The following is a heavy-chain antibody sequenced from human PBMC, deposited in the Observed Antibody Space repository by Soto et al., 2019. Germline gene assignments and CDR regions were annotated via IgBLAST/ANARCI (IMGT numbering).Heavy chain of an antibody. D-gene: IGHD2-2*01. V-gene: IGHV1-69*08. J-gene: IGHJ4*02. Sequence: VQLVQSGAEVKKPGSSVKVSCKASGGTFSSYIISWVRQAPGQGLEWMGRIITILGVPNYAREFQGRVTITADESTSTAYMELSSLRPEDTAVYYCAREIVLLAGLDDWGQGTLVTVSS. CDR2: IITILGVP. CDR3: AREIVLLAGLDD. CDR1: GGTFSSYI.